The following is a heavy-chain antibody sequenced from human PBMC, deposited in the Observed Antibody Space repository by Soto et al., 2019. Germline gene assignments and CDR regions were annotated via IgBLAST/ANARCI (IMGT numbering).Heavy chain of an antibody. CDR2: IIPMFGTA. Sequence: QVQLVQSGAEVKKPESSVKVSCEAPGGPFSTYAISWVRQAPGQGLEWMGGIIPMFGTANYAQRFQDRVTITADESTNTVYMELSSLRSEDTAVYFCASGIQLWLRRINNGYSGWGQGTLVTVSS. CDR3: ASGIQLWLRRINNGYSG. V-gene: IGHV1-69*12. D-gene: IGHD5-18*01. CDR1: GGPFSTYA. J-gene: IGHJ4*02.